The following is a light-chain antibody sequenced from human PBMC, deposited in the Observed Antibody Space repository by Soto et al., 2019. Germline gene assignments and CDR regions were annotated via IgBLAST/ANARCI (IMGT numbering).Light chain of an antibody. Sequence: DSVMTQSPASLAVSLGARATFNCKSSQSGLNRSNHKNYVDWFQQKPGQTPKLLIYWASTRESGVPDRFSGSGSGTDFTLTISGLHAEDVAVYYCHLYFSSLPLYLGGGT. CDR2: WAS. CDR3: HLYFSSLPLY. CDR1: QSGLNRSNHKNY. V-gene: IGKV4-1*01. J-gene: IGKJ4*01.